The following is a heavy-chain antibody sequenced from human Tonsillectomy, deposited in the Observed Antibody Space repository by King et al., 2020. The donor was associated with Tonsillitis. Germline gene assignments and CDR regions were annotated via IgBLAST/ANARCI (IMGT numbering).Heavy chain of an antibody. CDR2: IWYDGSNK. CDR1: VFPFSSYG. D-gene: IGHD6-6*01. J-gene: IGHJ4*02. Sequence: VQLVQSGGGVVQPGRSLRLSCAASVFPFSSYGIPWFRPSPGKGLEWVAVIWYDGSNKYYAESVKGRFTISRDNSKNTLYLQMNSLRDEDTAVDYCARDKWSSSSHFDYWGQGTLVTVSA. CDR3: ARDKWSSSSHFDY. V-gene: IGHV3-33*08.